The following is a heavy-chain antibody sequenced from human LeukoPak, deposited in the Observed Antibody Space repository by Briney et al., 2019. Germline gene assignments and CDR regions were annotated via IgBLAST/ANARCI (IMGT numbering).Heavy chain of an antibody. V-gene: IGHV1-69*04. Sequence: GASVKVSCKASGGTFSSYAISWVRQAPGQGLEWMGRIIPILGIANYAQKFQGRVTITADKSTSTAYMELSSLRSEDTAVYYCAREYSSSPGYFDYWGQGTLVTVSS. CDR2: IIPILGIA. D-gene: IGHD6-6*01. CDR3: AREYSSSPGYFDY. J-gene: IGHJ4*02. CDR1: GGTFSSYA.